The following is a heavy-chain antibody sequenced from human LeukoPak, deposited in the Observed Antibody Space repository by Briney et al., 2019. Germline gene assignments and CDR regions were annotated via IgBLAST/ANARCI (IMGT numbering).Heavy chain of an antibody. CDR2: ISGSGGST. J-gene: IGHJ4*02. Sequence: GGSLRLSCAASGFTFSSYAMSWVRQAPGKRLEWVSAISGSGGSTYYADSVKGRFTISRDNSKNTLYLQMNSLRAEDTAVYYCAKSESGLRLGELSSFDYWGQGTLVTVSS. D-gene: IGHD3-16*02. V-gene: IGHV3-23*01. CDR1: GFTFSSYA. CDR3: AKSESGLRLGELSSFDY.